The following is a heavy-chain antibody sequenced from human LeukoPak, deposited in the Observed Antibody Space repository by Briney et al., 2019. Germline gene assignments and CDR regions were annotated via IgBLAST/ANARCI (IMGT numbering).Heavy chain of an antibody. CDR3: AKGEYCTNGVCYLYYFHY. CDR1: GFTFSSYG. Sequence: GRSLRVSCAASGFTFSSYGMHWVRQAPGKGLEWVALISYDGSNKYYADSVKGRFTISRDNSKNTLYLQMNSLRAEDTAVYYCAKGEYCTNGVCYLYYFHYWGQGTLVTVSS. V-gene: IGHV3-30*18. CDR2: ISYDGSNK. J-gene: IGHJ4*02. D-gene: IGHD2-8*01.